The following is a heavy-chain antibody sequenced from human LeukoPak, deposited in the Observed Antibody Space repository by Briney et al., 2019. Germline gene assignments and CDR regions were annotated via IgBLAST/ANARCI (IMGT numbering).Heavy chain of an antibody. J-gene: IGHJ5*02. Sequence: SETLSLTCAVSGGSISSGGYAWSWIRQPPGKGLEWIGYIDHSGSTYYNPSLKSQVTISVDRSKNQVSLKLSSVTAADTAVYYCARVRTYGSGPFDPWGQGTLVTVSS. D-gene: IGHD3-10*01. CDR2: IDHSGST. V-gene: IGHV4-30-2*01. CDR1: GGSISSGGYA. CDR3: ARVRTYGSGPFDP.